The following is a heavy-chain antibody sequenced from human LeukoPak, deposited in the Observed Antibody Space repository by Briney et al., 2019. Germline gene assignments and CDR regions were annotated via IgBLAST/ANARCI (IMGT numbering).Heavy chain of an antibody. V-gene: IGHV1-18*01. CDR3: SRAIQVGTTSMFVY. J-gene: IGHJ4*02. Sequence: ASVKVSCKASAYTFTTYGMTWVRQAPGQGLAWMGWINFYNGYTNHAQKLQGRVTLPTDTSTSTTYLALKSLTSDGPAFLYVSRAIQVGTTSMFVYWGPGALVTVSS. CDR1: AYTFTTYG. CDR2: INFYNGYT. D-gene: IGHD1-1*01.